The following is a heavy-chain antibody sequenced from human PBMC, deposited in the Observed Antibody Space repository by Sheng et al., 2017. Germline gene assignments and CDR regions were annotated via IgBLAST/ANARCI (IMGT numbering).Heavy chain of an antibody. V-gene: IGHV4-38-2*02. CDR3: ARDYRELVKHSFDY. CDR1: GYSISSGYY. Sequence: QVQLQESGPGLVKPSETLSLTCTVSGYSISSGYYWGWIRQPPGKGLEWIGSIYHSGSTYYNPSLKSRVTISVDTSKNQFSLKLSSVTAADTAVYYCARDYRELVKHSFDYWGQGPRSPSPQ. J-gene: IGHJ4*02. D-gene: IGHD6-6*01. CDR2: IYHSGST.